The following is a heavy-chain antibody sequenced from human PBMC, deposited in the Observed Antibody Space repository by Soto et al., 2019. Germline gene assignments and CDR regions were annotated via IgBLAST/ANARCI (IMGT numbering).Heavy chain of an antibody. V-gene: IGHV4-59*01. D-gene: IGHD6-19*01. Sequence: QVQVQESGPGLVKPSETLSLTCTVSGDSISSYDWNWIRQRPGKGLEWVGYIYYSGSTHYNPSLTSRITISVDTSTNQFSLKLTPVTAADTAVYYCARGYNSAWSDCFDPWGQGALVTVSS. J-gene: IGHJ5*02. CDR2: IYYSGST. CDR3: ARGYNSAWSDCFDP. CDR1: GDSISSYD.